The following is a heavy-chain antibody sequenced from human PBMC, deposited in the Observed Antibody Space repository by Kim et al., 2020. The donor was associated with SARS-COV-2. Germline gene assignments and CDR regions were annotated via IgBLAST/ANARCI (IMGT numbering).Heavy chain of an antibody. J-gene: IGHJ3*02. CDR2: T. Sequence: TYYTPSLKSRVTISVDTSKNQFSLKLSSVTAADTAVYYCARAGIGDAFDIWGQGTMVTVSS. CDR3: ARAGIGDAFDI. V-gene: IGHV4-39*01. D-gene: IGHD6-13*01.